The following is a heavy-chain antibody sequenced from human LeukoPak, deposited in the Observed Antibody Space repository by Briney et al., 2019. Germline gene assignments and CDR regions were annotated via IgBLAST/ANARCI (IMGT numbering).Heavy chain of an antibody. J-gene: IGHJ4*02. CDR2: IKRECSAK. CDR3: ARLPADDSVFDH. Sequence: GGSLRLSCAAAGFMFSNYWMTWVRQAPGKGLEWVANIKRECSAKHYVESVKGRLIISRDNAKNLLYLQMNSLRAEDTAVYYCARLPADDSVFDHWGQGTLVTVSS. V-gene: IGHV3-7*01. D-gene: IGHD2-15*01. CDR1: GFMFSNYW.